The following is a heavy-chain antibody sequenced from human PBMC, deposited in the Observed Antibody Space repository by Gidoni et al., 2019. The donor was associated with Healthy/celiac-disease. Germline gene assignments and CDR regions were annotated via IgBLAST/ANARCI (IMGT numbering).Heavy chain of an antibody. D-gene: IGHD5-18*01. CDR1: GGSISSSNW. CDR3: ASLRFRRTAMVPADY. CDR2: SHHSGST. Sequence: QVQLQESGPGLVKPSGTLSLTCAVPGGSISSSNWWSWVRQPPGKGLEWIGESHHSGSTNYNPSFKSRVTISVDKSKNQFSLKLSSVTAADTAVYYCASLRFRRTAMVPADYWGQGTLVTVSS. J-gene: IGHJ4*02. V-gene: IGHV4-4*02.